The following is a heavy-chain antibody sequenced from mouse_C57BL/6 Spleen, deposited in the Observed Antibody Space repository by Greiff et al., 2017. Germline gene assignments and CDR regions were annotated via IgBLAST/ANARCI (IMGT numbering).Heavy chain of an antibody. V-gene: IGHV1-69*01. D-gene: IGHD1-1*01. J-gene: IGHJ1*03. CDR1: GYTFTSYW. CDR2: IDPSDNYT. CDR3: ARYYYGSSYRYFDV. Sequence: QVQLKQPGAELVMPGASVKLSCKASGYTFTSYWMHWVKQRPGQGLEWIGEIDPSDNYTNYNQKFKGKSTLTVDKSSSTAYMQLSSLTSEDSAVYYCARYYYGSSYRYFDVWGTGTTVTVSS.